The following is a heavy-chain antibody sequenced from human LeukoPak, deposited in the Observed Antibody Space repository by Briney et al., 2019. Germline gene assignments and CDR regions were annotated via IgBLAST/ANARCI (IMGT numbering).Heavy chain of an antibody. Sequence: GGSLRLSCAASGFTLRDYDMHWVRQATGKGLEWVSAICTAGDTYYTGSVKGRFTISRENAKNSLYLQMNSLTAGDTAVYYCARVAKERVGGVYYFDYWGQGTLVTVSS. V-gene: IGHV3-13*01. CDR2: ICTAGDT. J-gene: IGHJ4*02. CDR3: ARVAKERVGGVYYFDY. D-gene: IGHD1-1*01. CDR1: GFTLRDYD.